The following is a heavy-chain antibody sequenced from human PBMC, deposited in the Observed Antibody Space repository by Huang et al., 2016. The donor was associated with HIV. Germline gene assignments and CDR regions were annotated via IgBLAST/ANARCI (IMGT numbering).Heavy chain of an antibody. D-gene: IGHD7-27*01. CDR2: INGDGSST. J-gene: IGHJ2*01. Sequence: EVQLLESGGGLVKLGGSLRLSCAACGFTFSSYWLHWVRQAPGRGLVGVSLINGDGSSTNYADSVKGRFPISRDNAKNTLYVQVNSLRAEDTAVYYCARGTRLTGLWYFDLWGRGTLVIVSS. CDR1: GFTFSSYW. V-gene: IGHV3-74*01. CDR3: ARGTRLTGLWYFDL.